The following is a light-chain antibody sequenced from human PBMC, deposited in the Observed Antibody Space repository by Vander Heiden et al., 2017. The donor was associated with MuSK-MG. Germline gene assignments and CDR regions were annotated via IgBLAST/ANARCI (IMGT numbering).Light chain of an antibody. CDR3: CSYTSSSPAV. J-gene: IGLJ1*01. CDR2: EVS. Sequence: PGQSITISCTGTSSDVGGYNHVSWYQHHPGKAPKLMIYEVSKRPSGVSNRFSGSKSGNTASLTISGLQAEDEADYYCCSYTSSSPAVFGRGTKVTGL. CDR1: SSDVGGYNH. V-gene: IGLV2-14*01.